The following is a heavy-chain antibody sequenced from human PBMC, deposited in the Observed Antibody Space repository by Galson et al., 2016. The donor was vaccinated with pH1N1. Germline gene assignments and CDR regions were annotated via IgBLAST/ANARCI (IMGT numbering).Heavy chain of an antibody. D-gene: IGHD3-10*01. J-gene: IGHJ4*02. Sequence: ETLSLTCTVSGGSISSSSYYWGWFRQPPGKGLEWIGDGYFNGDTYFNPSLKRRVTISVDTSKNHVSLGLSSLTAADTAVYFCARVDFGGKLGDWGQGTQVTVSS. V-gene: IGHV4-39*02. CDR3: ARVDFGGKLGD. CDR2: GYFNGDT. CDR1: GGSISSSSYY.